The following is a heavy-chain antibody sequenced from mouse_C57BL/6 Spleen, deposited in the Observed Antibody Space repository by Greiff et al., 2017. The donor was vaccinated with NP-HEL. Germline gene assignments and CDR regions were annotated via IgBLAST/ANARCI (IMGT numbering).Heavy chain of an antibody. D-gene: IGHD3-2*02. CDR3: ARSYGSD. J-gene: IGHJ2*01. V-gene: IGHV1-82*01. CDR2: IYPGDGDT. Sequence: QVQLKESGPELVKPGASVKISCKASGYAFSSSWMNWVKQRPGKGLEWIGRIYPGDGDTNYNGKFKGKATLTADKSSSTAYMQLSSLTSEDSAVYFCARSYGSDWGQGTTLTVSS. CDR1: GYAFSSSW.